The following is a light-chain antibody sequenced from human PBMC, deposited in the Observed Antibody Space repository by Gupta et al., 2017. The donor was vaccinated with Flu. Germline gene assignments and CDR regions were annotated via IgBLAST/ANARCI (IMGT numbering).Light chain of an antibody. Sequence: LSLSTGETDTLSCRARQSVSKHYLAWYQQKPGQAPRLLIYGAYHRAEGIQDRFSGSGAGTDFILTISRWEPEDFAVYYCQQYVTAPPGVTFGPGTKVDVK. J-gene: IGKJ3*01. CDR2: GAY. V-gene: IGKV3-20*01. CDR3: QQYVTAPPGVT. CDR1: QSVSKHY.